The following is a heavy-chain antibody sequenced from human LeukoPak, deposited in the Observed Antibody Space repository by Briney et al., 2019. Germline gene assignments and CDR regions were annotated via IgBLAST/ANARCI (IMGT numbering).Heavy chain of an antibody. CDR2: INPNSGGT. V-gene: IGHV1-2*02. D-gene: IGHD3-22*01. CDR1: GYTFTDYY. CDR3: ARNVRGVIGRQYYYDSTRFDP. Sequence: GASVKVSCKASGYTFTDYYMHWVRQAPGQGLEWMGWINPNSGGTNYAQKFQGRVTMTGDTSISTAYMELRSLRSDDTAVYYCARNVRGVIGRQYYYDSTRFDPWGQGTLVTVSS. J-gene: IGHJ5*02.